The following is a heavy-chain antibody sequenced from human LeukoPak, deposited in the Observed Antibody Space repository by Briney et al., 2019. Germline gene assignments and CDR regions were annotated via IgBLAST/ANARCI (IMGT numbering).Heavy chain of an antibody. V-gene: IGHV1-3*01. J-gene: IGHJ4*02. Sequence: GASVTVSCTASGYTFNYYAVHWVRQAPGQRLEWMGWTNVGNDYTESSQKFQDRLTITSDTTATTVYMELSSLRSEDTAVYYCARDDFSTYPGLNYFDYWGQGSLVTVSS. D-gene: IGHD4-11*01. CDR1: GYTFNYYA. CDR3: ARDDFSTYPGLNYFDY. CDR2: TNVGNDYT.